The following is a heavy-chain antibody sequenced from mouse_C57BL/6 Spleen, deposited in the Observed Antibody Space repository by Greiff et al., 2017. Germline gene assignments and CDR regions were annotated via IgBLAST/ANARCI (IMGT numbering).Heavy chain of an antibody. D-gene: IGHD1-1*01. CDR3: ATRGEYGSRAWFAY. Sequence: VQLQQPGAELVKPGASVKLSCKASGYTFTSYWMHWVKQRPGRGLEWIGMIHPNSGGTNYNEKFKSKATLTVDKSSSTAYMQLSSLTSEDSAVYYYATRGEYGSRAWFAYWGQGTLVTVSA. J-gene: IGHJ3*01. V-gene: IGHV1-62-3*01. CDR2: IHPNSGGT. CDR1: GYTFTSYW.